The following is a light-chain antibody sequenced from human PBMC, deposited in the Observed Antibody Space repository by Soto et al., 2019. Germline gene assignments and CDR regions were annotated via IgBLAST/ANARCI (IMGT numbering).Light chain of an antibody. CDR2: AAS. CDR3: KQYTSYSLT. J-gene: IGKJ4*01. V-gene: IGKV1-5*01. Sequence: DIQITQSPSTLSASVGDRVTITCRASQSISSWLAWYQHKPGKAPKLVIYAASSLESGVPSRFSGSGSGTEFTLTISSLQTDDFATYYCKQYTSYSLTFGGGTKVPIK. CDR1: QSISSW.